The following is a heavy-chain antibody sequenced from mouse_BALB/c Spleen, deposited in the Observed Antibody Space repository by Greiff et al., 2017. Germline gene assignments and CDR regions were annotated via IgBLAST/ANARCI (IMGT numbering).Heavy chain of an antibody. J-gene: IGHJ4*01. CDR1: GFTFSDYY. D-gene: IGHD2-14*01. CDR2: ISAGGSYT. Sequence: EVQLVESGGGLVKPGGSLKLSCAASGFTFSDYYMYWVRQTPEKRLEWVATISAGGSYTYYPDSVKGRFTISRDNAKNNLYLQMSSLKSEDTAMYYCARGDRYDLDDYAMDYWGQGTSVTVSS. V-gene: IGHV5-4*02. CDR3: ARGDRYDLDDYAMDY.